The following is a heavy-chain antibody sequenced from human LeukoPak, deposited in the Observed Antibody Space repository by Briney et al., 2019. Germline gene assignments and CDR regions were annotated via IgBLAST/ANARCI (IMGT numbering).Heavy chain of an antibody. CDR3: ARTVPGYFFDS. J-gene: IGHJ4*02. D-gene: IGHD3-10*01. V-gene: IGHV3-74*01. CDR2: INTDGSST. Sequence: PGGSLRLSCAASGFTFSSYWMHWVRQAPGMGLVWVSRINTDGSSTSYADSVKGRFTISRDSAKNTLYLQMNSLRAEDTAVYYCARTVPGYFFDSWGQGTLVTASS. CDR1: GFTFSSYW.